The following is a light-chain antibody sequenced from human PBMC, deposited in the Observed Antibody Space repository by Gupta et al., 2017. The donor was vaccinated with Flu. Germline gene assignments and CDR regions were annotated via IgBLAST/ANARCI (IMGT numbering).Light chain of an antibody. J-gene: IGKJ1*01. CDR3: QQYGDSLWT. CDR2: SES. CDR1: QRISYTY. V-gene: IGKV3-20*01. Sequence: GTLCLSPGERTTLSCRASQRISYTYLAWYQQRPGQTPRLLIYSESKRATGITDRFSGSWSGTDFTLTIDRLEPEDFAVYYCQQYGDSLWTFGQGTKVEI.